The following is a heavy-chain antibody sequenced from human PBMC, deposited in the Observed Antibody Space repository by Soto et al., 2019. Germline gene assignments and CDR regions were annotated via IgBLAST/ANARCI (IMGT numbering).Heavy chain of an antibody. D-gene: IGHD6-13*01. V-gene: IGHV1-69*01. CDR3: ARDQLAATTNNAASDVTLDY. J-gene: IGHJ4*02. CDR1: GGTFSSYA. CDR2: IIPIFGTA. Sequence: QVQLVQSGAEVKKPGSSVKVSCKASGGTFSSYAISWVRQAPGQGLEWMGGIIPIFGTANYAQKFQGRVTITAYESKSTAYMELSSLRSEDTAVYYCARDQLAATTNNAASDVTLDYWVQGTLVTVSS.